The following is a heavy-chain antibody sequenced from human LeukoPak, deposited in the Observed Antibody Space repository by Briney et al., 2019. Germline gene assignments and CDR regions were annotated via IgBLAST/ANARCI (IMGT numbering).Heavy chain of an antibody. CDR1: GGSLNSFSHY. CDR2: IFSSGST. J-gene: IGHJ5*02. D-gene: IGHD2-21*01. Sequence: PSETLSLICSVPGGSLNSFSHYWAWIRQPPGKGLEWIGCIFSSGSTYYNPSLQSRATFSLDKSNNHFALKLTSLTAADTAVYYCARGLAHGGIANWFDPWGQGTLVTVSS. CDR3: ARGLAHGGIANWFDP. V-gene: IGHV4-39*06.